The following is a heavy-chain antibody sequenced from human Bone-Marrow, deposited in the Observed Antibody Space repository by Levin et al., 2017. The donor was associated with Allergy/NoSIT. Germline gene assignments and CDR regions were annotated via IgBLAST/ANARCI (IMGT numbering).Heavy chain of an antibody. CDR2: ISWNSGRV. D-gene: IGHD2-21*01. CDR3: AKDMGIATLTDTFDL. J-gene: IGHJ3*01. CDR1: GFTFDDYA. Sequence: GGSLRLSCAASGFTFDDYAMHWVRQRPGEGLEWVSGISWNSGRVDYADSVRGRFTDSRDNARQSLYLEMNSLRVEDTALYYCAKDMGIATLTDTFDLWGQGTLVTVSP. V-gene: IGHV3-9*01.